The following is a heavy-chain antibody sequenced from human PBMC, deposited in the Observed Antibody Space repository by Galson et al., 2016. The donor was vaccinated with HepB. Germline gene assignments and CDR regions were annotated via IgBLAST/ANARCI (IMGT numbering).Heavy chain of an antibody. V-gene: IGHV4-39*01. CDR1: GGSITSSSYY. Sequence: SETLSLTCTGSGGSITSSSYYWGWIRQPPGKGLEWIGSIYYSGNTYYNPSLKSRVTISVDTSKNQSSLKLSSLTAADTAMYYCARGRGSGSFPVYYYYHGMDVWGQGTTVTVSS. D-gene: IGHD3-10*01. CDR2: IYYSGNT. CDR3: ARGRGSGSFPVYYYYHGMDV. J-gene: IGHJ6*02.